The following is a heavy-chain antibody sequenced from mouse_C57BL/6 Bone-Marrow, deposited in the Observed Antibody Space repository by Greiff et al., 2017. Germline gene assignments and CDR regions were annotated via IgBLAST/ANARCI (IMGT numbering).Heavy chain of an antibody. CDR1: GFTFSDFY. Sequence: EVQGVESGGGLVQSGRSLRLSCATSGFTFSDFYMEWVRQAPGKGLEWIAASRNKANDYTTEYSASVKGRFIVSRDTSQSILYLQMNALRAEDTAIYYCARETGLPFDYWGQGTTLTVSS. D-gene: IGHD4-1*01. J-gene: IGHJ2*01. CDR2: SRNKANDYTT. V-gene: IGHV7-1*01. CDR3: ARETGLPFDY.